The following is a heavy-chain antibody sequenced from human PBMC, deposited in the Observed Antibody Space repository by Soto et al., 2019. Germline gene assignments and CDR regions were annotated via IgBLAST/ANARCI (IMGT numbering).Heavy chain of an antibody. J-gene: IGHJ3*02. CDR1: GYTFTSYG. V-gene: IGHV1-18*01. Sequence: ALVKLSCKASGYTFTSYGISLVRQAPGQGLEWMGWISAYNGNTNYAQKLQGRVTMTTDTSTSTAYMELRSLRSDDTAVYYCARGPQSRASDYDAFDIWGQGTMVTVSS. CDR3: ARGPQSRASDYDAFDI. D-gene: IGHD4-17*01. CDR2: ISAYNGNT.